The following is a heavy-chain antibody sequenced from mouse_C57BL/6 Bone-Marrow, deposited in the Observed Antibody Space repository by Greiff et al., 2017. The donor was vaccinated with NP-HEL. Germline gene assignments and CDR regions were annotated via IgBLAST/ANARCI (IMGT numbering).Heavy chain of an antibody. D-gene: IGHD2-4*01. CDR3: ARKYDYDGYYAMDY. CDR1: GFTFSDYG. Sequence: EVKLVESGGGLVKPGGSLKLSCAASGFTFSDYGMHWVRQAPEKGLEWVAYISSGSSTISYADTVKGRFTISRDNAKNTLFLQMTSLRSEDTAMYYCARKYDYDGYYAMDYWGQGTSVTVSS. V-gene: IGHV5-17*01. J-gene: IGHJ4*01. CDR2: ISSGSSTI.